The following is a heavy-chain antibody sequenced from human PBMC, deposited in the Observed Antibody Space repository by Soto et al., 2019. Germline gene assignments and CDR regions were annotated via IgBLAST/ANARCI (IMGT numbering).Heavy chain of an antibody. Sequence: EVQLVESGGGLVQPGGSLRLSCAASGFTFSNYGMNWVRQAPGKGLEWVSFITGGSDSITYADSVKGRFTISKDNAKTSVYLQMNSLRDEDTAVYYCARDRGVMGRAFDIWGQGTMVTVSS. J-gene: IGHJ3*02. D-gene: IGHD2-8*02. CDR1: GFTFSNYG. CDR2: ITGGSDSI. V-gene: IGHV3-48*02. CDR3: ARDRGVMGRAFDI.